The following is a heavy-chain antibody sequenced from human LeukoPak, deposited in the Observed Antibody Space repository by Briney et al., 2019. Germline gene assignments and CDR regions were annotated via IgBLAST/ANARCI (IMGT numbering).Heavy chain of an antibody. CDR3: AKERYSYGQVPFDY. V-gene: IGHV3-23*01. CDR2: INDNGDVT. CDR1: GFTFSSYA. D-gene: IGHD5-18*01. Sequence: GGSLRLSCAASGFTFSSYAMSWVRQAPGKGLEWVSTINDNGDVTYYADSVKGRFTISRDNSKNTLYVQMNSLRAEDTAVYHCAKERYSYGQVPFDYWGQGTLVPVSS. J-gene: IGHJ4*02.